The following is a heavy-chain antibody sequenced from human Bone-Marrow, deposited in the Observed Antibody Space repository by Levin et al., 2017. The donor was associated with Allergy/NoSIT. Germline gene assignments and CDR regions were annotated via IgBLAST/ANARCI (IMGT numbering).Heavy chain of an antibody. CDR1: GFIFRAFA. CDR3: ARGRTEYGDYMGY. J-gene: IGHJ4*02. V-gene: IGHV3-23*01. Sequence: SGGSLRLSCAASGFIFRAFAMSWVRQAPGKGLEWVSGISDNANTAYYADSVKGRFTISRDNSKNTLYLQMNSLRAEDTAVYYCARGRTEYGDYMGYWGQGTLVTVSS. CDR2: ISDNANTA. D-gene: IGHD4-17*01.